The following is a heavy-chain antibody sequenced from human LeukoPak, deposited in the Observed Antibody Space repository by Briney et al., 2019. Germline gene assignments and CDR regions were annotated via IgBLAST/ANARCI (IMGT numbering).Heavy chain of an antibody. J-gene: IGHJ3*02. V-gene: IGHV3-7*03. CDR2: IKQDGSEK. Sequence: GGSLRLSCAASGFTFSSYWMSWVRQAPGKGLEWVAIIKQDGSEKYYVDSVKGRFTISRDNAKNSLYLQMNSLRAEDTAVYYCAKHVIAAAGWGAFDIWGQGTMVTVSS. D-gene: IGHD6-25*01. CDR3: AKHVIAAAGWGAFDI. CDR1: GFTFSSYW.